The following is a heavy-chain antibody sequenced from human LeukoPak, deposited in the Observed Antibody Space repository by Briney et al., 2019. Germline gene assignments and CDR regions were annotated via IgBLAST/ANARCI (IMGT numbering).Heavy chain of an antibody. CDR3: ARGGAFDV. V-gene: IGHV3-53*01. CDR1: GFTVSTKY. Sequence: PGGSLRLSCAASGFTVSTKYMSWVRQAPGKGLEWVSVIRNDGSTYYADSVKGRFSVSRDNSRNTLYLQMNSLRPDDTAMYYCARGGAFDVWGQGTMVTVSS. CDR2: IRNDGST. J-gene: IGHJ3*01.